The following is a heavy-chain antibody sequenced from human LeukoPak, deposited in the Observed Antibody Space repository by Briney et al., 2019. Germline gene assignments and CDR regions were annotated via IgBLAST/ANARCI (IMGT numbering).Heavy chain of an antibody. CDR3: AEDPRGDYEIDY. J-gene: IGHJ4*02. D-gene: IGHD4-17*01. CDR1: GFTFSSYA. CDR2: ISGSGGST. Sequence: GGSLRLSCAASGFTFSSYAMSWVRQAPGKGLEWVSAISGSGGSTYYADSVKGRFTISRDNSKNTLYLQMNSLRAEDTAVYYCAEDPRGDYEIDYWGQGTLVTVSS. V-gene: IGHV3-23*01.